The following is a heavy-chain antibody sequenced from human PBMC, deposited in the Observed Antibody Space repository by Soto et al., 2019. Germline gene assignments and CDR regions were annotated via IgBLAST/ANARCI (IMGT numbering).Heavy chain of an antibody. Sequence: GGSLRLSGEASGFTFSSYPMHWVRQAPGKGLEWVTVISYDVGNQYYADSVKGRFTISRDNSKDTLYLQMHSLRSDDTAVYFCARGPITQPSFIDHSGPGTHVPVSS. CDR1: GFTFSSYP. D-gene: IGHD1-20*01. V-gene: IGHV3-30-3*01. CDR2: ISYDVGNQ. CDR3: ARGPITQPSFIDH. J-gene: IGHJ5*02.